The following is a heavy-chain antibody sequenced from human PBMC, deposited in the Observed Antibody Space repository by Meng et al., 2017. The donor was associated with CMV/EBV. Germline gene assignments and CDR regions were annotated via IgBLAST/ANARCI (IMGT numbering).Heavy chain of an antibody. Sequence: GAEVKKPGASVKCTCKASRGTFSSYAFSWVRQATGQGLEWMGGIIPIFGTANYAQKFQGRVTITADESTSTAYMELSSLRSEDTAVYYCARNQPSRGWSHEDYWGQGTLVTVSS. CDR2: IIPIFGTA. D-gene: IGHD2-15*01. V-gene: IGHV1-69*01. CDR1: RGTFSSYA. J-gene: IGHJ4*02. CDR3: ARNQPSRGWSHEDY.